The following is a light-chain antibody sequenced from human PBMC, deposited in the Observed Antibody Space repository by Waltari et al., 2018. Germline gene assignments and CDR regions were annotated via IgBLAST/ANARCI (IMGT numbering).Light chain of an antibody. Sequence: DIVLTQTPLSLSVTPGQPASISCKSSQSLLHSDGKTYVYWYLQKPGQSPQLLIYEVSRRISGVPDRFSGSGSGTDFTLKISRVEVDDVGVYYCMQGIRLPLTFGGGTKVEIK. J-gene: IGKJ4*01. CDR1: QSLLHSDGKTY. CDR2: EVS. CDR3: MQGIRLPLT. V-gene: IGKV2-29*02.